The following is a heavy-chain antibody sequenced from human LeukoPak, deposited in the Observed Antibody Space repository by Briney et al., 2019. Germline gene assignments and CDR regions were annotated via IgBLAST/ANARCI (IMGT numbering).Heavy chain of an antibody. Sequence: ASVKVSCKASGYTFTSYGISWVRQAPGQGLEWMGWMNPNSGNTGYAQKFQGRVTITRNTSISTAYMELSSLRSEDTAVYYCARVSNDSPYYDFRSGYPYFDYWGQGTLVTVSS. CDR2: MNPNSGNT. D-gene: IGHD3-3*01. V-gene: IGHV1-8*03. CDR1: GYTFTSYG. CDR3: ARVSNDSPYYDFRSGYPYFDY. J-gene: IGHJ4*02.